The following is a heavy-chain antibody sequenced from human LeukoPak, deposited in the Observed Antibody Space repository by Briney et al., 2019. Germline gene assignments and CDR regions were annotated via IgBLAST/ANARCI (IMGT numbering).Heavy chain of an antibody. CDR1: GCTLTGYY. Sequence: ASVKVSCKASGCTLTGYYMHWVRQAPGQGLEWMGRINPNSGGTNYAQKFQGSVAMTRDTSISTAYMELSRLRSDDTAVYYCARARTSSWSTDYWGQGTLVTVSS. CDR3: ARARTSSWSTDY. CDR2: INPNSGGT. D-gene: IGHD6-13*01. J-gene: IGHJ4*02. V-gene: IGHV1-2*06.